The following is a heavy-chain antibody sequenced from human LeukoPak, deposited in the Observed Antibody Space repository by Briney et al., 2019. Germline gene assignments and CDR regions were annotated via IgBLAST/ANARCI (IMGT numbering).Heavy chain of an antibody. V-gene: IGHV5-51*04. J-gene: IGHJ6*03. D-gene: IGHD3-3*01. Sequence: GEALKISCKASGYSFTTYWIGWVGQVPGKGLVWVGIIYPADSTAKYSPSFQGQVTISVDKPISTAYLQWSSLKASDIAMYYCARVSDFSSGYYTIYYYHYMDVWGKGTTVTVSS. CDR3: ARVSDFSSGYYTIYYYHYMDV. CDR1: GYSFTTYW. CDR2: IYPADSTA.